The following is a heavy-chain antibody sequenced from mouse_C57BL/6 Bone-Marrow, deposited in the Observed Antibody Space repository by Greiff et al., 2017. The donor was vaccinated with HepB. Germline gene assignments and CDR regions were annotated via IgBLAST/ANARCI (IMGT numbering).Heavy chain of an antibody. V-gene: IGHV1-53*01. D-gene: IGHD1-1*02. J-gene: IGHJ1*03. CDR1: GYTFTSYW. Sequence: QVQLQQPGTELVKPGASVKLSCKASGYTFTSYWMHWVKQRPGQGLEWIGNVNPSNGGTNYNEKFKSKATLTVDTSSSTAYMQLSSLTSEDSAVYYCAGGGKSQWYFGGWGTGTTVTVSS. CDR2: VNPSNGGT. CDR3: AGGGKSQWYFGG.